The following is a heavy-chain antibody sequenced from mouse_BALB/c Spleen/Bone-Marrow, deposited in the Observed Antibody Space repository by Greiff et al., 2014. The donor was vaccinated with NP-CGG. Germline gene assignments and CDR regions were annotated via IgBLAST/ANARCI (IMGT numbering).Heavy chain of an antibody. J-gene: IGHJ1*01. CDR3: ARNLILRCWYFDV. V-gene: IGHV14-3*02. CDR2: IDPANGNT. CDR1: GFTIKDTY. Sequence: EVQLQQSGAELVKPGASVKLSCTASGFTIKDTYMHWVKQRPEQGLEWIGRIDPANGNTKYDPKFQGKATITGDTSSNTAYLQLSSLTSEDTAVYYCARNLILRCWYFDVWGAGTTVTVSS. D-gene: IGHD5-1*01.